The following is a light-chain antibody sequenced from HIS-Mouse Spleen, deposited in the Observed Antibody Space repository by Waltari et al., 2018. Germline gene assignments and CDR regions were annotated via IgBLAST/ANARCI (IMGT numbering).Light chain of an antibody. CDR2: DVS. CDR3: CSYAGSYTFEVV. J-gene: IGLJ2*01. Sequence: QSALTQPRPVSGSPGQSVTISCTGTSRYVGGYNYVSWYQQPPGKAPKLMIYDVSKRPSGVPDRFSGSKSGNTASLTISGLQAEDEADYYCCSYAGSYTFEVVFGGGTKLTVL. V-gene: IGLV2-11*01. CDR1: SRYVGGYNY.